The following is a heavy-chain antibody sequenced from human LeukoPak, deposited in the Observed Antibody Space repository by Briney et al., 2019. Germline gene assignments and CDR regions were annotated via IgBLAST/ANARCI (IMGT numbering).Heavy chain of an antibody. CDR2: ISSSSNTI. Sequence: GGSLRLSCAASGFTFSSSAMSWVRQAPGKGLEWVSYISSSSNTIYYADSVKGRFTISRDNARNSLYLQMNSLRAEDTAVYYCARDRLHYDSPNWFGPWGQGTLVTVSS. J-gene: IGHJ5*02. V-gene: IGHV3-48*01. D-gene: IGHD3-3*01. CDR3: ARDRLHYDSPNWFGP. CDR1: GFTFSSSA.